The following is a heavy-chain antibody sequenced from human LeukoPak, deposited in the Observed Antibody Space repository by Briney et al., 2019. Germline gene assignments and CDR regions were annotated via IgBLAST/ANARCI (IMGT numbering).Heavy chain of an antibody. CDR1: GYSITSYY. D-gene: IGHD2-21*01. CDR2: IYYTGST. J-gene: IGHJ4*02. Sequence: SETLSLTCTVSGYSITSYYWSWVRQPPGKGLEWIGYIYYTGSTNYNPSLKSRVTMSVNTPKDQFSLKLMSVTAADTGVYYCARRRKVVRAGFDYWGQGTRVIVSS. V-gene: IGHV4-59*12. CDR3: ARRRKVVRAGFDY.